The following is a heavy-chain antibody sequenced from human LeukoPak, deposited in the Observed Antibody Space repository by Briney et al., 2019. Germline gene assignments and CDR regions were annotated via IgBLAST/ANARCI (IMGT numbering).Heavy chain of an antibody. J-gene: IGHJ4*02. D-gene: IGHD2-2*01. Sequence: ASVKVSCKTSGYTFITYYIHWLRQAPGQGLEWMGWINPHSGGTNFAQKFQARVTMTGDTSINTAYMEISRLRSDDTAVYYCARDVGEYCSSTNCYASHYWGQGTLVTVSS. CDR2: INPHSGGT. V-gene: IGHV1-2*02. CDR3: ARDVGEYCSSTNCYASHY. CDR1: GYTFITYY.